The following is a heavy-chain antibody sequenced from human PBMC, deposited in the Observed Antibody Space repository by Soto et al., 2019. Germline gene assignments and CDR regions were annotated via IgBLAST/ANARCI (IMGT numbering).Heavy chain of an antibody. V-gene: IGHV4-4*02. CDR1: GGSISSSNW. D-gene: IGHD3-10*01. CDR3: ARHHFGYNWFDP. Sequence: SETLSLTCAVSGGSISSSNWWSWVRQPPGKGLEWIGEIYHSGSTNYNPSLKSRVTISVDTSKNQFSLKLSSVTAADTAVYYCARHHFGYNWFDPWGQGTLVTVSS. J-gene: IGHJ5*02. CDR2: IYHSGST.